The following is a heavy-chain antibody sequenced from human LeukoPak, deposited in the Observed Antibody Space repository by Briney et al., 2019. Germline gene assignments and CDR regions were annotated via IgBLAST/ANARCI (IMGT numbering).Heavy chain of an antibody. D-gene: IGHD2-15*01. CDR3: ARYCSGGSCYLPLGFFDL. J-gene: IGHJ2*01. Sequence: GASVQVSCKASGYIFTSYGISWVRQAPGQGLEWMGWISGHNGHTKYAQNLQGRVTMTTDTSTSTAYMELRSLRSDDTAVYYCARYCSGGSCYLPLGFFDLWGRGTLVTVSS. CDR1: GYIFTSYG. V-gene: IGHV1-18*01. CDR2: ISGHNGHT.